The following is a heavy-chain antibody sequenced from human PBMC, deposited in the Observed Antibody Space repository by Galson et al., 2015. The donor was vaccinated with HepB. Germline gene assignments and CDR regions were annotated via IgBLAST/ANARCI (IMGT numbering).Heavy chain of an antibody. J-gene: IGHJ5*02. V-gene: IGHV1-3*01. CDR1: GYTFTSYA. CDR2: INAGNGNT. CDR3: AREDYYGSGPGGNWFDP. Sequence: SVKVSCKASGYTFTSYAMHWVRQAPGQRLEWMGWINAGNGNTKYSQKFQGRVTITRDTSASTAYMELSSLRSEDTAVYYCAREDYYGSGPGGNWFDPWGQGTLVTVSS. D-gene: IGHD3-10*01.